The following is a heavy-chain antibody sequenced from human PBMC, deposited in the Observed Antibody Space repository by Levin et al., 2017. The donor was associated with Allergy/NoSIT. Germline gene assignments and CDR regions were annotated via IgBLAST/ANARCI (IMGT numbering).Heavy chain of an antibody. D-gene: IGHD2-15*01. V-gene: IGHV3-11*05. CDR3: ARVTCSGGSCYSRYWFDP. J-gene: IGHJ5*02. CDR1: GFTFSDYY. Sequence: GESLKISCAASGFTFSDYYMSWIRQAPGKGLEWVSYISSSSSYTNYADSVKGRFTISRDNAKNSLYLQMNSLRAEDTAVYYCARVTCSGGSCYSRYWFDPWGQGTLVTVSS. CDR2: ISSSSSYT.